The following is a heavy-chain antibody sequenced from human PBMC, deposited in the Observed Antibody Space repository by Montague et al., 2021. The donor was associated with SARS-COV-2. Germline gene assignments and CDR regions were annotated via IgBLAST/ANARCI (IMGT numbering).Heavy chain of an antibody. CDR1: GRSISSSSYY. CDR2: IFYSGST. CDR3: ASMVRAQVYYFDY. V-gene: IGHV4-39*01. Sequence: SETLSLTCTVSGRSISSSSYYWGWIRQPPGKGLEWIGSIFYSGSTDYNPSLKSRVTISVDTSKNQFSLKLSSVTAADTAVYYCASMVRAQVYYFDYWGQGTLVTASS. J-gene: IGHJ4*02. D-gene: IGHD3-10*01.